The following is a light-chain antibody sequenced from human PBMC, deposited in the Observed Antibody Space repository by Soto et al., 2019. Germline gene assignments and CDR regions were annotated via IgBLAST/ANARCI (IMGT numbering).Light chain of an antibody. Sequence: EIVLTQSPGTLSLSPGDGATLSCRASQTVGNNYLAWYQQRPGQSPRLLIHGASTRATGIPDRFSGSGSGTEFTLTIGRLEPEDFAVYYCQQYDISPRTFGRGTKVEIK. CDR2: GAS. CDR3: QQYDISPRT. CDR1: QTVGNNY. J-gene: IGKJ1*01. V-gene: IGKV3-20*01.